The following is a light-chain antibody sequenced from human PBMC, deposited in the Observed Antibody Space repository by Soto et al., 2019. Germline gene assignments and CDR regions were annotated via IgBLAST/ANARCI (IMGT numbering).Light chain of an antibody. CDR3: QQYYTYPQT. J-gene: IGKJ2*01. CDR2: AAS. Sequence: AIRMTQSPSSFSASTGDRVTITCRASQGISSYLAWYQQKPGKAPKLLLYAASTLQYGVPSRFSGSGSGTDFTLTISCLQSEDFATYFCQQYYTYPQTFGQGTKLEIK. V-gene: IGKV1-8*01. CDR1: QGISSY.